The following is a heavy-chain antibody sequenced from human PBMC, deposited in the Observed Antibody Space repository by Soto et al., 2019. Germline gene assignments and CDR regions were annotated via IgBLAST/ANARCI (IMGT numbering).Heavy chain of an antibody. J-gene: IGHJ4*02. CDR1: GFTVSSNY. D-gene: IGHD6-13*01. CDR3: ARDGPSRSRYYFDY. CDR2: IYCAAST. V-gene: IGHV3-66*01. Sequence: EVQLVESGGGLVQPGGSLRLSCAASGFTVSSNYMNWVRQAPGKGLEWVSIIYCAASTYYADSVKGRFTISRDNSKNTLYLQMNSLRAEDTAVYYCARDGPSRSRYYFDYWGQGTLVTVSS.